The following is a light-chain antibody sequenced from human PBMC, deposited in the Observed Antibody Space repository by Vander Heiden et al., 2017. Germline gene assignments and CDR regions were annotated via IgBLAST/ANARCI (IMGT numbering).Light chain of an antibody. Sequence: AIRMTQSPSSFSASRGDRVTITCRASQGISSYLAWYQQKPGKAPKLLIYAASTLQSGVPARFSGSGSGTNFTLTISCLQSEDFATYYCQQDHSYPPLTFGGGTKVEVK. V-gene: IGKV1-8*01. CDR1: QGISSY. J-gene: IGKJ4*01. CDR2: AAS. CDR3: QQDHSYPPLT.